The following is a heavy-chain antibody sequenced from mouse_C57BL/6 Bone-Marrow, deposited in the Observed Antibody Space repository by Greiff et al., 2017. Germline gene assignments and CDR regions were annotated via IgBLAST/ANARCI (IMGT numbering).Heavy chain of an antibody. CDR3: ARDSADGYNY. J-gene: IGHJ2*01. CDR1: GFTFSSYA. CDR2: ISDGGSYT. Sequence: EVKLMESGGGLVKPGGSLKLSCAASGFTFSSYAMSWVRQTPEKRLEWVATISDGGSYTYYPDNVKGRFTISRDNAKNNLYLQRSHLKSEDTAMYYCARDSADGYNYWGQGTTLTVSS. D-gene: IGHD2-3*01. V-gene: IGHV5-4*01.